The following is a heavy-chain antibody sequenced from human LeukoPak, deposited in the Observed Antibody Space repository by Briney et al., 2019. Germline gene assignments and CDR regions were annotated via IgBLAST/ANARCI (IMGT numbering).Heavy chain of an antibody. D-gene: IGHD2/OR15-2a*01. Sequence: GGSLRLSCAASGFTVSSNYMGWVRQAPGKGLEWVSVIYSGGSTYYADSVKGRFTISRDNSKNTLYLQMNSLTAEDTAVYYCARDSIGGRGAFDIWGQGTMVTVSS. CDR3: ARDSIGGRGAFDI. V-gene: IGHV3-66*01. CDR2: IYSGGST. J-gene: IGHJ3*02. CDR1: GFTVSSNY.